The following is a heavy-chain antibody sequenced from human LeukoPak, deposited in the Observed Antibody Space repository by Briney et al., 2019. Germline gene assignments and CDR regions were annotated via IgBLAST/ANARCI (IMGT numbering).Heavy chain of an antibody. Sequence: SETLSLTCTVSGYSISSGYYWGWIRQPPGKGLEWIGSIYHSGSTYCNPSLKSRVTISVDTSKNQFSLKLSSVTAADTAVYYCAGVVVAATQGGAFDIWGQGTMVTVSS. CDR2: IYHSGST. CDR3: AGVVVAATQGGAFDI. CDR1: GYSISSGYY. J-gene: IGHJ3*02. D-gene: IGHD2-15*01. V-gene: IGHV4-38-2*02.